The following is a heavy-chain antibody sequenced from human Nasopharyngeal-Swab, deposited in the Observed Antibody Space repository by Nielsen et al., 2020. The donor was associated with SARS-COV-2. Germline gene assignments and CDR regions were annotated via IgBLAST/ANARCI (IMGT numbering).Heavy chain of an antibody. V-gene: IGHV3-43*02. Sequence: WIRQHPGKGLEWVSLISGDGGSTYYADSVKGRFTISRDNSKNSLYLQMNSLRTEDTALYYCAKDNEWGGSYEGDYWGQGTLVTVSS. J-gene: IGHJ4*02. CDR3: AKDNEWGGSYEGDY. CDR2: ISGDGGST. D-gene: IGHD1-26*01.